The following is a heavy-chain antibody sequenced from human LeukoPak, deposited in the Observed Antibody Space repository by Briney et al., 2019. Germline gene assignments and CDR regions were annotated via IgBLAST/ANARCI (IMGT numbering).Heavy chain of an antibody. CDR3: ARSKMGLRSFDY. J-gene: IGHJ4*02. CDR2: IYSGGYT. V-gene: IGHV3-53*01. CDR1: GFTVSSNY. D-gene: IGHD5/OR15-5a*01. Sequence: PGGSLRLSCAASGFTVSSNYMSWVRQAPGKGLEWVSVIYSGGYTYYADSVKGRFTISRDNSKNTLYLQMNSLRVEDAAVYYCARSKMGLRSFDYWGQGTLVAVSS.